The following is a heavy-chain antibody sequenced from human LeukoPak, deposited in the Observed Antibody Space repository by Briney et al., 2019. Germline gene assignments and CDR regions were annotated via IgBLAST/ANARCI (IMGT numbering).Heavy chain of an antibody. CDR2: IRNSDGSS. D-gene: IGHD3-16*02. J-gene: IGHJ4*02. V-gene: IGHV3-23*01. CDR1: EFAFNSFA. CDR3: AKSLGVGGYTRYKGFDQ. Sequence: AGGSLKFSWQASEFAFNSFAMNWFGQAPGRGLDWVSSIRNSDGSSHYADFVKGRFTISRDNSKNTLHLQMNSLRAEDTAVYYCAKSLGVGGYTRYKGFDQWGQGTLVTVSS.